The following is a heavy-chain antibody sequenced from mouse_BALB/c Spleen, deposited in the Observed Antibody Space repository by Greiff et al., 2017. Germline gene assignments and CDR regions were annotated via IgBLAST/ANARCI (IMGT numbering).Heavy chain of an antibody. J-gene: IGHJ2*01. D-gene: IGHD2-14*01. V-gene: IGHV14-4*02. CDR2: IDPENGDT. Sequence: EVQLQQSGAELVRSGASVKLSCTASGFNIKDYYMHWVKQRPEQGLEWIGWIDPENGDTEYAPKFQGKATMTADTSSNTAYLQLSSLTSEDTAVYYCNALYRYDGGGLFDDWGQGTTLTVSS. CDR1: GFNIKDYY. CDR3: NALYRYDGGGLFDD.